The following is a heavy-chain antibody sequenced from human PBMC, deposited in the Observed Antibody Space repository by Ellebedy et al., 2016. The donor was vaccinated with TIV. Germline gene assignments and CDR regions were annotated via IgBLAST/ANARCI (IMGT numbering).Heavy chain of an antibody. CDR2: IYYSGST. D-gene: IGHD1-26*01. CDR1: GRSISSYY. CDR3: ARTSGSYDEAWFDP. J-gene: IGHJ5*02. V-gene: IGHV4-59*12. Sequence: SETLSLTCTVSGRSISSYYWSWIRQPPGKGLEWIGYIYYSGSTNYNPSLKSRATISVDTSKNQCSLKPSSVTAADTAVYYWARTSGSYDEAWFDPWGQGTLVTVSS.